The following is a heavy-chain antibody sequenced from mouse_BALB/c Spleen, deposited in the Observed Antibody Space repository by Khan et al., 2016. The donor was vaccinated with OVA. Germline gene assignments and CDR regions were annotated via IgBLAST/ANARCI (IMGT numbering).Heavy chain of an antibody. Sequence: QVQLQQPGAELVRPGTSVKLSCKASGYTFTNYWINWVRQRPGQGLEWIGNIYPSDSYTNYNQNFKDKATLTVDKSSSTAYMQRSSPPSEDSAGYYGKREVGTMAYWGHGTLVTVSA. J-gene: IGHJ3*01. CDR3: KREVGTMAY. D-gene: IGHD1-1*02. CDR1: GYTFTNYW. CDR2: IYPSDSYT. V-gene: IGHV1-69*02.